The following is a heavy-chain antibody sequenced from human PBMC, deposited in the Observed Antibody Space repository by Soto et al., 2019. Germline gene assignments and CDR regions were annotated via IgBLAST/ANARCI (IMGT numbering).Heavy chain of an antibody. V-gene: IGHV1-18*01. CDR3: ARVLGDYDFWSGYYLVSWFDP. CDR1: GYTFTSYG. CDR2: ISAYNGNT. Sequence: ASVKVSCKASGYTFTSYGISWVRQAPGQGLEWMGWISAYNGNTNYAQKLQGRVTMTTDTSTSTAYMELRSLRSDDTAVYYCARVLGDYDFWSGYYLVSWFDPWGQGTLVTVS. J-gene: IGHJ5*02. D-gene: IGHD3-3*01.